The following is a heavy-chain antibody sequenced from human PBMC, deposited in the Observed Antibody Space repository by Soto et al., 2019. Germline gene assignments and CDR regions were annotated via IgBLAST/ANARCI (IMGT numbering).Heavy chain of an antibody. CDR1: GGTFSSYA. CDR3: ESSYDILTGRDPYYFDY. J-gene: IGHJ4*02. CDR2: IIPIFDTA. V-gene: IGHV1-69*13. D-gene: IGHD3-9*01. Sequence: ASVKVSCKASGGTFSSYAISWVRQAPGQGLEWMGGIIPIFDTADYAQKFQGRVTITADESTSTAYMELSSLRSEDTAVYYCESSYDILTGRDPYYFDYWGQGTLVTVSS.